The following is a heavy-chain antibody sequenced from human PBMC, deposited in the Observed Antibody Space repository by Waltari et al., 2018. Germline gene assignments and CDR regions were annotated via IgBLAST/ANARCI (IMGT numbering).Heavy chain of an antibody. Sequence: EVRLVESGGGLIQPGGSLRLSCAASGFTVSYNYMSWVRQAPGKGLEWGSVIYAGGNTYYADSVKGRFTISRDDSKSTLYLAMHSLRVEDTAVYYCARAGLGSPLEWLRLFDSWGQGTLVTVSS. CDR1: GFTVSYNY. V-gene: IGHV3-53*01. J-gene: IGHJ4*02. CDR2: IYAGGNT. CDR3: ARAGLGSPLEWLRLFDS. D-gene: IGHD5-12*01.